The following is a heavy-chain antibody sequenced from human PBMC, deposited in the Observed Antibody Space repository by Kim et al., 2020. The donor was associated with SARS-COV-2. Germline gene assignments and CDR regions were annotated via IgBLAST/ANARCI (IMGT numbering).Heavy chain of an antibody. D-gene: IGHD3-22*01. Sequence: GGSLRLSCAASGFTFSSYAMSWVRQAPGKGLEWVSAISGSGGSTYYADSVKGRFTISRDNSKNTLYLQMNSLRAEDTAVYYCAKDTKPYYYDSSGYYEYYYYGMDVWGQGTTVTVSS. V-gene: IGHV3-23*01. CDR3: AKDTKPYYYDSSGYYEYYYYGMDV. CDR1: GFTFSSYA. CDR2: ISGSGGST. J-gene: IGHJ6*02.